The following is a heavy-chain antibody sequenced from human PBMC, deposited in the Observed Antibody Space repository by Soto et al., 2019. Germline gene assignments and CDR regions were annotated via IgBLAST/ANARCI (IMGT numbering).Heavy chain of an antibody. V-gene: IGHV3-7*01. CDR1: GFTFSSYW. D-gene: IGHD2-8*01. CDR2: IKQDGSEK. CDR3: ARDGLTNGLCYTGECVS. J-gene: IGHJ5*02. Sequence: EVQLVESGGGLVQPGGSLRLSCAASGFTFSSYWMSWVRQAPGKGLEWVANIKQDGSEKYYVDSVTGRFTISRDNAKDSLYLQMNSLRAEDTAVYYCARDGLTNGLCYTGECVSWGQGTLVTVSS.